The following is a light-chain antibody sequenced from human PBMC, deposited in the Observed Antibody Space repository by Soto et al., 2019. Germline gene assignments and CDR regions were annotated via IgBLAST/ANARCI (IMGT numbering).Light chain of an antibody. CDR3: QQYGSSTYT. V-gene: IGKV3-20*01. Sequence: EIVLTQSPGTVSLSPGERATLSCRASQSVSRSYLAWYQLKPGQAPRLLIYGASSRATGIPDRFSSSGSGTDFTLTISRLEPEDFAVYYCQQYGSSTYTFGQGTKLEIK. CDR1: QSVSRSY. CDR2: GAS. J-gene: IGKJ2*01.